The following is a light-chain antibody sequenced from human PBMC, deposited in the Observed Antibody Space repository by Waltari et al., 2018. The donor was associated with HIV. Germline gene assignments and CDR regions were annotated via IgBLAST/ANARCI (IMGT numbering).Light chain of an antibody. CDR1: QGISSY. CDR2: AAS. J-gene: IGKJ1*01. Sequence: IRMTQSPSSFSASTGARVTITCRASQGISSYLAWYQQKPGKAPKLLIYAASTLQSGVPSRFSGSGSGTDFTLTISCLQSEDFATYYCQQYYSYPPTFGQGTKVEIK. CDR3: QQYYSYPPT. V-gene: IGKV1-8*01.